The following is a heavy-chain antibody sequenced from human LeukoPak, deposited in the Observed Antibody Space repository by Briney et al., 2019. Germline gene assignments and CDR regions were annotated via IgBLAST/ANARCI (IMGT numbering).Heavy chain of an antibody. Sequence: SETLSLTCTVSGDSISSYYWSWIRQFPGKGLEWIGYIHYSGSTNYNPSLQSRVTMSVDTSKNQFSLKLSSVTAADTAVYYCARVTSGLDYWGQGTLVTVSS. V-gene: IGHV4-59*01. J-gene: IGHJ4*02. CDR2: IHYSGST. CDR3: ARVTSGLDY. D-gene: IGHD3-10*01. CDR1: GDSISSYY.